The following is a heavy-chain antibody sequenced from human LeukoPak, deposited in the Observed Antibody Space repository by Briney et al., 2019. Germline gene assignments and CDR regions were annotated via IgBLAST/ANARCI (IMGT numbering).Heavy chain of an antibody. J-gene: IGHJ4*02. CDR2: IDWDDDK. CDR3: ARHYYDSSGYSFDY. CDR1: GFSLSTSGMC. D-gene: IGHD3-22*01. Sequence: SGPTLVNPTQTLTLPCTFSGFSLSTSGMCVSWIRQPPGKALEWLARIDWDDDKYYSTSLKTRLTISKDTSKNQVVLTMTNMDPVDTATYYCARHYYDSSGYSFDYWGQGTLVTVSS. V-gene: IGHV2-70*11.